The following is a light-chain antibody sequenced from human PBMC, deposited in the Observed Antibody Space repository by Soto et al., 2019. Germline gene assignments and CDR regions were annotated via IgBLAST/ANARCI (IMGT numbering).Light chain of an antibody. CDR1: QSRTHSSGYNY. V-gene: IGKV2-28*01. J-gene: IGKJ5*01. CDR3: MQPLQTLIT. Sequence: ILLTESPLSLHVTPGEPASLSCRSSQSRTHSSGYNYLDWYLLKPGQPPQLLIYLGSNRGSGVPDRFSASGSGTDFTLAISRVETEDAGFYFCMQPLQTLITFGQGTRLEIK. CDR2: LGS.